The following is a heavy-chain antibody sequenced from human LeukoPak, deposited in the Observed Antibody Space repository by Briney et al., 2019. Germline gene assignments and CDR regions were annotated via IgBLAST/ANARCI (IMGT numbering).Heavy chain of an antibody. CDR1: GGTFSSYA. CDR2: IILIFGTA. Sequence: SVKVSCKASGGTFSSYAISWVRQAPGQGLEWMGRIILIFGTANYAQKFQGRVTITTDESTSTAYMELSSLRSEDTAVYYCARGRNYYGSGSYYPLNYYYYYMDVWGKGTTVTASS. J-gene: IGHJ6*03. V-gene: IGHV1-69*05. CDR3: ARGRNYYGSGSYYPLNYYYYYMDV. D-gene: IGHD3-10*01.